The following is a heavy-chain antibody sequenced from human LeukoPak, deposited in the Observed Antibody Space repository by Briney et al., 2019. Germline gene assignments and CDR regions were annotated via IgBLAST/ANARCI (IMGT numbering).Heavy chain of an antibody. V-gene: IGHV7-4-1*01. J-gene: IGHJ4*02. CDR1: GYTFTSYY. Sequence: ASVKVSCKASGYTFTSYYMHWMRQAPGQGLEWMGGINTNTGNPTYAQGFTGRFVFSLDSSVSTAYLQIDSVEAEDTAVYFCARDLAVPGTARGYWGQGTLVTVSS. CDR2: INTNTGNP. D-gene: IGHD6-19*01. CDR3: ARDLAVPGTARGY.